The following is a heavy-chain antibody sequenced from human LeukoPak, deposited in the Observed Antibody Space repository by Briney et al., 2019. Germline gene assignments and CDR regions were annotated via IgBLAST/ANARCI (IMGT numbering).Heavy chain of an antibody. Sequence: GSLXXXCVASGFSFSTSSMNWVRQAPGKGLEWVSSISGYSTSLKYADSVNGRFTISRDNAKNSLYLQMNSLRAEDAALYFXARXPXSGXYGPYYYYYMDVWGKGTTVTISS. CDR2: ISGYSTSL. D-gene: IGHD1-26*01. CDR1: GFSFSTSS. V-gene: IGHV3-21*06. CDR3: ARXPXSGXYGPYYYYYMDV. J-gene: IGHJ6*03.